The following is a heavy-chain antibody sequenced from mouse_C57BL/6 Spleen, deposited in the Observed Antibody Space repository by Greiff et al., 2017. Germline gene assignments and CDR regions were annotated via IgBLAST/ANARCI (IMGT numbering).Heavy chain of an antibody. CDR1: GYTFTSYW. V-gene: IGHV1-64*01. CDR3: ARGYGNHYFDY. CDR2: IHPTSGST. Sequence: QVQLQQPGAELVKPGASVKLSCKASGYTFTSYWMPWVKQRPGQGLEWIGMIHPTSGSTNYNEKFKSKATLTVNKSSSTAYMQLSSLTSEDSAVYYCARGYGNHYFDYWGQGTTLTVSS. D-gene: IGHD2-1*01. J-gene: IGHJ2*01.